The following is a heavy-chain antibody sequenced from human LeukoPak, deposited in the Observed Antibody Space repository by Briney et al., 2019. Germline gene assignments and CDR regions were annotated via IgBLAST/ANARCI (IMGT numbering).Heavy chain of an antibody. J-gene: IGHJ4*02. Sequence: QSGGSLRLSCAASGFTFSSYAMHWVRQAPGKGLEWVAVMSYDGNNKFYADSVKGRFTISRDNSKNTLYLQMNSLRPEDTAVYYCASGGRLWELLPSYYFDYWGQGTLVTVSS. V-gene: IGHV3-30-3*01. CDR1: GFTFSSYA. CDR3: ASGGRLWELLPSYYFDY. CDR2: MSYDGNNK. D-gene: IGHD1-26*01.